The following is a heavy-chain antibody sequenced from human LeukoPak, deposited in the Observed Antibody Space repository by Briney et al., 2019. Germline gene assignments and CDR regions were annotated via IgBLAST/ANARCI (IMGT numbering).Heavy chain of an antibody. V-gene: IGHV1-2*02. J-gene: IGHJ5*02. CDR3: ARERPNSSSWYARWFDP. CDR1: GYTFTSYG. D-gene: IGHD6-13*01. CDR2: INPNSCGT. Sequence: GASVTVSFKASGYTFTSYGISWVRQAPGQGLEWMDWINPNSCGTNYAQKFQGRVTMTRDTSISTAYMELSRLKSDDTAVYYCARERPNSSSWYARWFDPWGQGTLVTVSS.